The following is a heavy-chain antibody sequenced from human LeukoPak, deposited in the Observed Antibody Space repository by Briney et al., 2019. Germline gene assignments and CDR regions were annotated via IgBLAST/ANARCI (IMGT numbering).Heavy chain of an antibody. V-gene: IGHV3-30-3*01. CDR3: ARGDLGLGYIVAMAWDY. CDR1: GFTFSSYA. D-gene: IGHD5-12*01. CDR2: ISYDGSSK. Sequence: PGGSLRLSCAASGFTFSSYAMHWVRQAPGKGLEWVAVISYDGSSKYYADSVKGRFTISRDNAKNSLYLQMNSLRAEDTAVYYCARGDLGLGYIVAMAWDYWGQGTLVTVSS. J-gene: IGHJ4*02.